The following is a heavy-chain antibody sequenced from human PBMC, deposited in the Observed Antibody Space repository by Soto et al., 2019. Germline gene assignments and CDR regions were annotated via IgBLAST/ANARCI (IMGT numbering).Heavy chain of an antibody. J-gene: IGHJ5*02. V-gene: IGHV1-3*01. Sequence: ASVKVSCKASGYTFTTYAMHWVRQAPGQRLEWMGWINVGNGYTKYSQKFQGRVTITRDTSASTAYMELSSLRSEDTAVYYCAREVDGGGSSNWFDPWGQGTLVTVSS. CDR2: INVGNGYT. CDR1: GYTFTTYA. D-gene: IGHD2-15*01. CDR3: AREVDGGGSSNWFDP.